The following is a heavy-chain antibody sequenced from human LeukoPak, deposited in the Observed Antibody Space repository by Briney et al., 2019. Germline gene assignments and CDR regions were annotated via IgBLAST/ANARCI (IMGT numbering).Heavy chain of an antibody. J-gene: IGHJ3*02. D-gene: IGHD1-26*01. V-gene: IGHV1-46*01. Sequence: GASVKVSCKASGYTFTSYYMHWVRQAPGQGLEWMGIINPSAGSTSYAQKFQGRVTMTRDTSTSTVYMELRSLRFEDTAVYYCARVRNNGWELLGHDAFDIWGQGTMVTVSS. CDR3: ARVRNNGWELLGHDAFDI. CDR2: INPSAGST. CDR1: GYTFTSYY.